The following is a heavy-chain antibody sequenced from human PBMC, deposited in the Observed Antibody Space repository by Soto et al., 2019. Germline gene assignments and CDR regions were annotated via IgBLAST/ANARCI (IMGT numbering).Heavy chain of an antibody. J-gene: IGHJ6*02. CDR1: GYTFTSYG. CDR2: ISAYNGNT. V-gene: IGHV1-18*01. D-gene: IGHD6-19*01. Sequence: ASVKVSCKASGYTFTSYGISWVRQAPGQGLEWMGWISAYNGNTNYAQKLQGRATMTTDTSTSTAYMELRSLRSDDTAVYYCAAGYSSGWVRYYYYGMDVWGQGTTVTVSS. CDR3: AAGYSSGWVRYYYYGMDV.